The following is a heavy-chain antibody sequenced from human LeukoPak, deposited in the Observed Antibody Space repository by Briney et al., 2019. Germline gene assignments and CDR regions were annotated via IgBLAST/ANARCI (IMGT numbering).Heavy chain of an antibody. CDR2: ISYDGSNK. CDR1: GFTFSSYG. Sequence: GGSLRLSCAASGFTFSSYGMHWVRQAPGKGLEWVAVISYDGSNKYYADSVKGRFTISRDNSKNTLYLQMNSLRAEDTAVYYCAKGEEWYLFSSMDVWGQGTTVTVSS. CDR3: AKGEEWYLFSSMDV. V-gene: IGHV3-30*18. J-gene: IGHJ6*02. D-gene: IGHD3-3*01.